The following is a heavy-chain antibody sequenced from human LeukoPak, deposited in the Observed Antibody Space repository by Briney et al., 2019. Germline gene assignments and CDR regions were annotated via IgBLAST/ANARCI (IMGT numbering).Heavy chain of an antibody. CDR1: GFSLSTSGMC. J-gene: IGHJ3*02. Sequence: SGPALVKPTQTLTLTCTFSGFSLSTSGMCVSWIRQPPGKALEWLARIDWDDEKYYTTSLKTRLTISKDTSKNQVVLTMTNMDPVDTATYYCARTSGNTDAFDIWGQGTMVTVSS. CDR3: ARTSGNTDAFDI. CDR2: IDWDDEK. V-gene: IGHV2-70*11. D-gene: IGHD2/OR15-2a*01.